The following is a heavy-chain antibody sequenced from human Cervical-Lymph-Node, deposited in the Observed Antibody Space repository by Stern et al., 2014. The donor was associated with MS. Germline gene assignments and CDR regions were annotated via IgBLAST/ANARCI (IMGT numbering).Heavy chain of an antibody. D-gene: IGHD3-10*01. CDR1: GFTFNSHG. J-gene: IGHJ4*02. V-gene: IGHV3-30*18. Sequence: VQLVESGGGVVQPGRSLRLSCAGSGFTFNSHGIHWVRQAPGKGLEWVTVISYDGSRKYYAGSVKGRFSVSRDNSKRTVYLQMNTLRPEDTAVYYCAKDITMVRGTIDYWGQGTLVTVSS. CDR2: ISYDGSRK. CDR3: AKDITMVRGTIDY.